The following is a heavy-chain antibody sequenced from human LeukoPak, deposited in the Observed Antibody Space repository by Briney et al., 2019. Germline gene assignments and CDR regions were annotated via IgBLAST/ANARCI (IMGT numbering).Heavy chain of an antibody. CDR2: TNTDGSST. CDR1: GFTFSSYW. CDR3: YGANAEH. J-gene: IGHJ1*01. V-gene: IGHV3-74*03. D-gene: IGHD4-23*01. Sequence: PGGSLRLSCAASGFTFSSYWKHSVRQAPGKGLVWVSGTNTDGSSTMYADSVKGRFTIARDNAKNTLYLQMNSLRAEDTAVYYCYGANAEHWGPGTLVTVSS.